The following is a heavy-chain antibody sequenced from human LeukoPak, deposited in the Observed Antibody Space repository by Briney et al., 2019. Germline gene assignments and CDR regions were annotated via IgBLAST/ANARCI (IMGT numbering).Heavy chain of an antibody. V-gene: IGHV1-18*01. CDR2: ISAYNGNT. D-gene: IGHD3-22*01. Sequence: ASVKVSCKASGYTFTSYGISWVRQAPGQGLEWMGWISAYNGNTNYAQKLQGRVTMATGTSTSTAYMELRSLRSDDTAVYYCASDYYDSSGYYPMRYWGQGTLVTVSS. J-gene: IGHJ4*02. CDR1: GYTFTSYG. CDR3: ASDYYDSSGYYPMRY.